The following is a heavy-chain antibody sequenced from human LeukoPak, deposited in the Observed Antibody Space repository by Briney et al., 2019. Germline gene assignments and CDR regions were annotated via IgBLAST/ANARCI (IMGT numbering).Heavy chain of an antibody. CDR2: ITGGGGTT. CDR3: AKNLLGSAAYSWYFDL. D-gene: IGHD2-15*01. CDR1: GFTFSSYA. Sequence: GGSLRLSCAASGFTFSSYAMSWVRQAPGKGLEWVSSITGGGGTTYVDSVKGRFTISRDNSKNTLYLQMSSLRAEDTAVYYCAKNLLGSAAYSWYFDLWGPGTLVTVSS. V-gene: IGHV3-23*01. J-gene: IGHJ2*01.